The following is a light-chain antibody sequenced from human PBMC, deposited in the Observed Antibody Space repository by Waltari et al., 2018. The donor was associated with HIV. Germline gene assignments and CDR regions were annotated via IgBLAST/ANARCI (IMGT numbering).Light chain of an antibody. Sequence: QSALTQPASVSGSPGQSITISCTGPRSDVGGYNYVSCYQQHPGKAPKLMIYDVSNRPSGVSNRFSGSKSGNTASLTISGLQAEDEADYYCSSYTSSSTLVVFGGGTKLTVL. CDR1: RSDVGGYNY. CDR2: DVS. J-gene: IGLJ2*01. V-gene: IGLV2-14*01. CDR3: SSYTSSSTLVV.